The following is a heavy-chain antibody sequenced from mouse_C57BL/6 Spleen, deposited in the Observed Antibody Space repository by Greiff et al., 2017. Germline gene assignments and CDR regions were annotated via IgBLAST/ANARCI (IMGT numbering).Heavy chain of an antibody. J-gene: IGHJ2*01. D-gene: IGHD1-1*01. Sequence: VQLQQPGAELVKPGASVKLSCKASGYTFTSYWMHWVKQRPGQGLAWIGMIHPNSGSTNYNEKFKSKATLPVDKSSITAYMQLSSLTSEDSAGYYCATSDYYGSRYYWGKGTTLTVSS. CDR1: GYTFTSYW. CDR3: ATSDYYGSRYY. CDR2: IHPNSGST. V-gene: IGHV1-64*01.